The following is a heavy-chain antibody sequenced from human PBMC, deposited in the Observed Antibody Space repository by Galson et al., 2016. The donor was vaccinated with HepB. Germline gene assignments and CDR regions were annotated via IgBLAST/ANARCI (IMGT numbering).Heavy chain of an antibody. CDR1: GFTFSSYW. D-gene: IGHD3-10*01. V-gene: IGHV3-7*01. J-gene: IGHJ4*02. CDR2: IKEDGSEE. Sequence: SLRLSCAASGFTFSSYWMSWVRQAPGKGLEWVANIKEDGSEEYYVDSVKGRFTISRDNAKNSLYLQMNRPRAEDTAVYYCARDMSTTGEYYYHYWGQGTLVTVSS. CDR3: ARDMSTTGEYYYHY.